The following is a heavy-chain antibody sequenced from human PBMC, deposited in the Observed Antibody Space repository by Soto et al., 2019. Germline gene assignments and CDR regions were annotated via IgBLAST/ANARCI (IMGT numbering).Heavy chain of an antibody. J-gene: IGHJ4*02. CDR2: IYHSGST. Sequence: QLQLQESGSGLVKPSQTLSLTCAVSGGSISSGGYSWSWIRQPPGKGLERIGYIYHSGSTYYNPYLKGRITISVDWSLIQVSLKLSSVTGADRAVYDCAMGGSLGAVAVDFWGQGTLVTVSS. CDR3: AMGGSLGAVAVDF. CDR1: GGSISSGGYS. V-gene: IGHV4-30-2*01. D-gene: IGHD6-19*01.